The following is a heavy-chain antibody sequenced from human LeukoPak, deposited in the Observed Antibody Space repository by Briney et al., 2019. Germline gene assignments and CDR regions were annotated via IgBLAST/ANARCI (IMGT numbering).Heavy chain of an antibody. Sequence: ASVKVSCKASGYTFTGYYIHWVRQAPGKGLEWMGGFDPEDGETIYAQKFQGRVTMTEDTSTDTAYMELSSLRSEDTAVYYCATDHVSLERRGYYYYGMDVWGQGTTVTVSS. CDR3: ATDHVSLERRGYYYYGMDV. J-gene: IGHJ6*02. CDR1: GYTFTGYY. CDR2: FDPEDGET. V-gene: IGHV1-24*01. D-gene: IGHD1-20*01.